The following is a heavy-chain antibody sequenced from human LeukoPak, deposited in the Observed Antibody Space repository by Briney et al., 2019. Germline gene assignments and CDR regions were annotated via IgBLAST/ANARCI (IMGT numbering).Heavy chain of an antibody. CDR3: AKPTESSRLGELFFGY. CDR1: GVTFSTYA. D-gene: IGHD3-10*01. J-gene: IGHJ4*02. CDR2: ISGSGGST. V-gene: IGHV3-23*01. Sequence: GGSLRLSCAASGVTFSTYAMGWVRQAPGKGLEWVSAISGSGGSTYYADSVKGRFTISRDNSKNTLYLQMNSLRAEDPAVYYCAKPTESSRLGELFFGYWGPGNLVTVSS.